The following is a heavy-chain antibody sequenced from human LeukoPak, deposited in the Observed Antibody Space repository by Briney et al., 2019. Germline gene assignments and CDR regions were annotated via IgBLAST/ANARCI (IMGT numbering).Heavy chain of an antibody. CDR3: ARSTYYYGSGDAFDI. V-gene: IGHV4-4*07. J-gene: IGHJ3*02. CDR1: GGSISSYH. CDR2: IYTSGST. D-gene: IGHD3-10*01. Sequence: SETLSLTCNVSGGSISSYHWSWIRQPAGKGLEWIGRIYTSGSTNYNPSLKSRVTISVDTSKNQFSLKLSSVTAADTAVYYCARSTYYYGSGDAFDIWGQGTMVTVSS.